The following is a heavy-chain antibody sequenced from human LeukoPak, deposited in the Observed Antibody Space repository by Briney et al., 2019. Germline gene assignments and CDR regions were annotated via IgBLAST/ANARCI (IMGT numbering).Heavy chain of an antibody. J-gene: IGHJ5*02. CDR1: GGTFSSYA. V-gene: IGHV1-69*05. CDR2: IIPIFGTA. Sequence: GASVKVSCKASGGTFSSYAISWVRQAPGQGLEWMGGIIPIFGTANYAQKFQGRVTITTAESTSTAYMELSSLRSEDTAVYYCARDVAAGRYNWFDPWGQGTLVTVSS. D-gene: IGHD6-13*01. CDR3: ARDVAAGRYNWFDP.